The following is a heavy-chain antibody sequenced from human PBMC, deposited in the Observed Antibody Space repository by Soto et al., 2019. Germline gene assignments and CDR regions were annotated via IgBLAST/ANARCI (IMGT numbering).Heavy chain of an antibody. CDR1: GYSFTSYW. D-gene: IGHD6-19*01. Sequence: GESLKISCKGSGYSFTSYWIGWVRQMPGKGLEWMGIIYPGDSDTRYSPSFQGQVTISADKSISTAYLQWSSLKASDTAMYYCARTLPDSRGWYRGLWFDPWGQETLFTVSS. V-gene: IGHV5-51*01. CDR2: IYPGDSDT. CDR3: ARTLPDSRGWYRGLWFDP. J-gene: IGHJ5*02.